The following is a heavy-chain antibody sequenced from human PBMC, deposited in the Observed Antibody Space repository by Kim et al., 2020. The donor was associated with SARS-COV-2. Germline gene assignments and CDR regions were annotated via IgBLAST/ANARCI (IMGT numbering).Heavy chain of an antibody. D-gene: IGHD2-15*01. CDR2: IYSGGST. V-gene: IGHV3-66*01. J-gene: IGHJ5*02. CDR1: GLTVSTNY. Sequence: GGSLRLSCTASGLTVSTNYMSWVRQAPGKGPEWLSVIYSGGSTYYADSVRGRFTISRDTSKNTLYLQMDSLRAEDTAVYYCTRDFNTVEAAGRDWFDPWGQGTLVTVS. CDR3: TRDFNTVEAAGRDWFDP.